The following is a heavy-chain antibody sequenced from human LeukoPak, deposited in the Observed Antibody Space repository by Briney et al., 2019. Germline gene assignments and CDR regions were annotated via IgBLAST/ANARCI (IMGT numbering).Heavy chain of an antibody. V-gene: IGHV4-34*01. CDR2: INHIGST. Sequence: PSETLSLTCVVYGGSFSGYYWAWIRQRPGKGLEWIGGINHIGSTNYNPSLKSRVTISVDTSKNQFSLKLSSVTAADTAVYYCARVAGYGAFDIWGQGTMVTVSS. D-gene: IGHD5-12*01. J-gene: IGHJ3*02. CDR3: ARVAGYGAFDI. CDR1: GGSFSGYY.